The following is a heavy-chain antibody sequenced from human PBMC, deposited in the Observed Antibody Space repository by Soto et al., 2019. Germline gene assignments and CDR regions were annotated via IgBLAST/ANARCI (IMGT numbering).Heavy chain of an antibody. D-gene: IGHD3-16*01. CDR1: GFTFSSYV. V-gene: IGHV3-30*04. J-gene: IGHJ4*02. Sequence: PGGSLRLSCAASGFTFSSYVMHWVRQAPGKGLEWVAVISYDGNNEYYADSVKGRFTISRDDSKNTLYLQMNSLKAEDTAVYYCARDRSGSYADWGQGTLVTVSS. CDR3: ARDRSGSYAD. CDR2: ISYDGNNE.